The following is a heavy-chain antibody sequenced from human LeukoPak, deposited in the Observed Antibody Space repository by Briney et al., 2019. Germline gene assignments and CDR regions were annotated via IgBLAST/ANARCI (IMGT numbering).Heavy chain of an antibody. Sequence: ASVKVSCKASGYTFTSYGISWVRQAPGQGLEWMGWISAYNGNTNYAQKLQGRVTMTTDTSTSTAYMELRSLRSDDTAVYYCAILNYYGSGSYYNQPKDAIDIWGQGTMVTVSS. CDR1: GYTFTSYG. CDR3: AILNYYGSGSYYNQPKDAIDI. V-gene: IGHV1-18*01. J-gene: IGHJ3*02. CDR2: ISAYNGNT. D-gene: IGHD3-10*01.